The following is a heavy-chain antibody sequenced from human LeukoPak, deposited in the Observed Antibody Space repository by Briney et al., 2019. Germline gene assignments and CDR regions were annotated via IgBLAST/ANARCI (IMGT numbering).Heavy chain of an antibody. V-gene: IGHV4-34*01. CDR2: INHSGST. CDR1: GGSFSGYY. J-gene: IGHJ6*03. D-gene: IGHD3-22*01. CDR3: ARGRITMIVVVPYYMDV. Sequence: KPSETLSLTCAVYGGSFSGYYWSWIRQPPGKGLEWIGEINHSGSTNYNPSPKSRVTISVDTSKNQFSLKLSSVTAADTAVYYCARGRITMIVVVPYYMDVWGKGTTVTVSS.